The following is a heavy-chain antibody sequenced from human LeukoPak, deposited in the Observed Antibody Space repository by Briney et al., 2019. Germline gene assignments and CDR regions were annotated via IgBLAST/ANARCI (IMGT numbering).Heavy chain of an antibody. J-gene: IGHJ5*02. D-gene: IGHD2-2*01. CDR2: INHSGST. CDR1: GGSFSGYY. CDR3: ARDKVVPAAINWFDP. V-gene: IGHV4-34*01. Sequence: SETPSLTCAVYGGSFSGYYWSWIRQPPGKGLEWIGEINHSGSTNYNPSLKSRVTISVDTSKNQFSLKLSSVTAADTAVYYCARDKVVPAAINWFDPWGQGTLVTVSS.